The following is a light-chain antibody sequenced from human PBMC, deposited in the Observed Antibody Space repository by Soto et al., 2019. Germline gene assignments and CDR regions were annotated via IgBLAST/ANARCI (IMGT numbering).Light chain of an antibody. CDR3: SSYTRQYTPSYV. Sequence: QSALTQPASVSGSPGQSITISCTGSSSDVGTYNLVSWYQQHPGKAPKLLIYEVSNRPSGVSHRFSGSKSGNTASLTISGLRAEDEADYYCSSYTRQYTPSYVFGTGTKVTVL. V-gene: IGLV2-14*02. CDR1: SSDVGTYNL. J-gene: IGLJ1*01. CDR2: EVS.